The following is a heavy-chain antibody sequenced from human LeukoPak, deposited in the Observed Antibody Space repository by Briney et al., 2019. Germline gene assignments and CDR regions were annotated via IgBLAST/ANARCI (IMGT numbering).Heavy chain of an antibody. J-gene: IGHJ4*02. Sequence: GGSLRLSCAASGFTFSSYGMHRVRQAPGKGLEWVAVISYDGSNKYYADSVKGRFTISRDNSKNTLYLQMNSLRAEDTAVYYCAKDKEVPAALTLDYWGQGTLVTVSS. CDR3: AKDKEVPAALTLDY. D-gene: IGHD2-2*01. CDR2: ISYDGSNK. V-gene: IGHV3-30*18. CDR1: GFTFSSYG.